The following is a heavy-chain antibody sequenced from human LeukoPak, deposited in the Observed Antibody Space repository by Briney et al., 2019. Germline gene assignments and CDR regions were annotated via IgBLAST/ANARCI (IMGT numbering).Heavy chain of an antibody. CDR2: LSSAGRKT. D-gene: IGHD5-12*01. V-gene: IGHV3-30*03. CDR3: VRVPLRYSAYEDEDLIYYFDY. CDR1: GFTFTRHG. J-gene: IGHJ4*02. Sequence: PGGSLRLSCEVSGFTFTRHGMHWVPQAPGKGLEWVASLSSAGRKTHYADSVRGRFTTSRDTSKNTLSLQMDSLRVEDTAVYFCVRVPLRYSAYEDEDLIYYFDYWGQGTLVTVSS.